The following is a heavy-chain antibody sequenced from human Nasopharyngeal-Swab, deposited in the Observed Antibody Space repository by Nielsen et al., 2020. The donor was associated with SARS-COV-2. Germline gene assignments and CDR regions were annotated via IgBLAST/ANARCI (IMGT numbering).Heavy chain of an antibody. CDR1: GYTFTGYY. V-gene: IGHV1-2*06. CDR3: ARMAVAGTGDY. J-gene: IGHJ4*02. D-gene: IGHD6-19*01. Sequence: ASVKVSCKASGYTFTGYYMHWVRQAPGQGLEWMGRINPNSGGTNYAQKFQGRVTMTRDTSISAAYMELSRLRSDDTAVYYCARMAVAGTGDYWGQGTLVTVSS. CDR2: INPNSGGT.